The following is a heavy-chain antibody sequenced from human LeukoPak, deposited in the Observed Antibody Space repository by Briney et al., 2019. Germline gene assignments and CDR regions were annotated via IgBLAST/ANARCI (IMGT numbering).Heavy chain of an antibody. Sequence: HAGGSLRLSCAASGFTFSSYWMHWVRQAPGKGLVWVSRINSDGSSTSYADSVKGRFTVSRDNSKNTLYLQMNSLRPDDTALYYCAISWRDYDSSAYSGLGYWGQGTLVTVSS. V-gene: IGHV3-74*01. CDR3: AISWRDYDSSAYSGLGY. J-gene: IGHJ4*02. CDR1: GFTFSSYW. CDR2: INSDGSST. D-gene: IGHD3-22*01.